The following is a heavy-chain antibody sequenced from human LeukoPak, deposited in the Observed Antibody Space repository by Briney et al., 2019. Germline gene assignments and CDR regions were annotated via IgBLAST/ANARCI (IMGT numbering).Heavy chain of an antibody. V-gene: IGHV3-21*01. J-gene: IGHJ6*02. Sequence: SGGSLRLSCAASGFTFSSYSMNWVRQAPGKGLEWVSSISSSSSYIYYADSVKGRFTISRDNAKYSLYLQMNSLRAEDTAVYYCARDGDYAPYYYGMDVWGQGTTVTVSS. CDR3: ARDGDYAPYYYGMDV. CDR1: GFTFSSYS. CDR2: ISSSSSYI. D-gene: IGHD2-2*01.